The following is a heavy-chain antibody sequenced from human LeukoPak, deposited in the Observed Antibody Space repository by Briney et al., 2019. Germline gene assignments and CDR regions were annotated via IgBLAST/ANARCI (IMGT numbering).Heavy chain of an antibody. J-gene: IGHJ4*02. CDR1: GYNFNTYW. Sequence: GESLKISCKGSGYNFNTYWVAWGRQLPGKGLEWMGIIRPMNSDVRYSPSFQGQVTISADRSINTAYLQWSSLTASDTAMYYCASRPFEATVVPWDFYWGQGTLVTVSS. CDR3: ASRPFEATVVPWDFY. V-gene: IGHV5-51*01. D-gene: IGHD4-23*01. CDR2: IRPMNSDV.